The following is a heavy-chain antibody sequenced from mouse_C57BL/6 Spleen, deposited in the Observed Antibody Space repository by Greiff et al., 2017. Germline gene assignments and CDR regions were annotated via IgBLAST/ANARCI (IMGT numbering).Heavy chain of an antibody. V-gene: IGHV5-4*01. CDR1: GFTFSSYA. CDR3: AREHYYGSSLRDAMDY. J-gene: IGHJ4*01. Sequence: EVKLVESGGGLVKPGGSLKLSCAASGFTFSSYAMSWVRQTPEKRLEWVATISDGGSYTYYPDNVKGRFTISRDNAKNTLYLQMSHLKSEDTAMYYCAREHYYGSSLRDAMDYWGQGTSVTVSS. CDR2: ISDGGSYT. D-gene: IGHD1-1*01.